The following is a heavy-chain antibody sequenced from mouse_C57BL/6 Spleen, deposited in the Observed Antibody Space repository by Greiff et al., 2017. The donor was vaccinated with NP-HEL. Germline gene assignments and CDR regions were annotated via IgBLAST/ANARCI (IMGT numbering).Heavy chain of an antibody. CDR2: IDPSDSYT. J-gene: IGHJ2*01. CDR1: GYTFTSYW. D-gene: IGHD4-1*01. V-gene: IGHV1-50*01. CDR3: ARGVLTGLFDD. Sequence: QVQLQQPGAELVKPGASVKLSCKASGYTFTSYWMQWVKQRPGQGLEWIGEIDPSDSYTNYHQKFKGKATLTVDTSSSTAYMQLSSLTSEDSAVYYCARGVLTGLFDDWGKGTTLTVSS.